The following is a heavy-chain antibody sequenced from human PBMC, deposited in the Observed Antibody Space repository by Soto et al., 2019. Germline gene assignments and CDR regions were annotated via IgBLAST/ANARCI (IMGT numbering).Heavy chain of an antibody. V-gene: IGHV3-7*05. CDR2: IKQDGSEK. J-gene: IGHJ6*02. D-gene: IGHD3-3*01. CDR1: GFTFSSYW. Sequence: GGSLRPSCAASGFTFSSYWMSWVRQAPGKGLEWVANIKQDGSEKYYVDSVKGRFTISRDNAKNSLYLQMNSLRAEDTAVYYCARDSSYYDFWSGYKGYYYGMDVWGQGTTVTVSS. CDR3: ARDSSYYDFWSGYKGYYYGMDV.